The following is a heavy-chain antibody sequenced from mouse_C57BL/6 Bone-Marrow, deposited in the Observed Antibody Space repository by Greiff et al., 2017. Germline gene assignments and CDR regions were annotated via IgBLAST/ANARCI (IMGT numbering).Heavy chain of an antibody. V-gene: IGHV5-15*01. CDR3: ARLGYYDYAMDY. Sequence: EVKLVESGGGLVQPGGSLKLSCAASGFTFSDYGMAWVRQAPRKGPEWVAFISNLAYSIYYADTVTGRFTIYRENAKNTLYLEMSSLRSEDTAMYYCARLGYYDYAMDYWGQGTSVTVSS. J-gene: IGHJ4*01. D-gene: IGHD2-3*01. CDR1: GFTFSDYG. CDR2: ISNLAYSI.